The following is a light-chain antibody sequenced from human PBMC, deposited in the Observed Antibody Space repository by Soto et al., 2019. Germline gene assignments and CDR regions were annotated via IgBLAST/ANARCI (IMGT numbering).Light chain of an antibody. CDR3: QQYTNYPWT. CDR1: QSISSW. CDR2: DVS. V-gene: IGKV1-5*01. J-gene: IGKJ1*01. Sequence: DIQMTQSPPTLSASVGDRVTITCRASQSISSWLAWYQQRPGKAPNLLIYDVSSLESGVPSRFSGSGSGTEFTLTISSLQPDDFATYCCQQYTNYPWTFGQGTKVDIK.